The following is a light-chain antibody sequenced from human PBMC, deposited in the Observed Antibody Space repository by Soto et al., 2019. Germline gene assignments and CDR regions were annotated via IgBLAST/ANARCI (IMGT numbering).Light chain of an antibody. V-gene: IGLV4-60*03. CDR2: IEGSGSY. CDR1: SGHSSYI. CDR3: ETWDSNTHRV. Sequence: QLVLTQSSSASASLGSSVKLTCTLSSGHSSYIIAWHQQQPGKAPRYLMKIEGSGSYNKGSGVPDRFSGSRSGADRYLTISNLQSEDEADYYCETWDSNTHRVFGGGTQLTVL. J-gene: IGLJ3*02.